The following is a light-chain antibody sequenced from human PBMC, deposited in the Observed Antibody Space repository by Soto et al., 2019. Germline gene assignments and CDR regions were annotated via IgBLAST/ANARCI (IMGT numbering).Light chain of an antibody. J-gene: IGLJ2*01. CDR2: GNS. Sequence: QSVLTQPPSVSGAPGQRVTISCTRSSSNIGAGYDVHWYQQRPGTAPKLLIYGNSNRPSGVPDRFSGSKSGTSASLAITGLQAEDEADYYCQSYDSSLSGSNVVFGGGTKVTVL. CDR3: QSYDSSLSGSNVV. CDR1: SSNIGAGYD. V-gene: IGLV1-40*01.